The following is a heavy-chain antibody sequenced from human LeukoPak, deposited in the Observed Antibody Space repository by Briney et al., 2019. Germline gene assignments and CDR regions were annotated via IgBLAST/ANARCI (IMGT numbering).Heavy chain of an antibody. Sequence: PSETLSLTCTVSGGSISSGGYYWSWIRQHPGKGLEWIGYIYYSGSTYYNPSLKSRVTISVDTSKNQFSLKLSSVTAADTAVYYCARVPSGPRNYYYYYYMDVWGKGTTVTVS. CDR2: IYYSGST. J-gene: IGHJ6*03. V-gene: IGHV4-31*03. CDR3: ARVPSGPRNYYYYYYMDV. D-gene: IGHD1-14*01. CDR1: GGSISSGGYY.